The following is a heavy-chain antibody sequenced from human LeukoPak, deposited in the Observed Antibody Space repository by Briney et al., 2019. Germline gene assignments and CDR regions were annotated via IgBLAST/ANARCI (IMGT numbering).Heavy chain of an antibody. J-gene: IGHJ4*02. CDR2: ISYDGSNK. Sequence: GGSLRLSCAASGFTFSSYGMHWVRQAPGKGLEWVAVISYDGSNKYYADSVKGRFTISRDNSKNTLYLQMNSLKTEDTAVYYCTTVLKSRRDYFIWGQGTLVTVSS. D-gene: IGHD4-17*01. CDR3: TTVLKSRRDYFI. CDR1: GFTFSSYG. V-gene: IGHV3-30*03.